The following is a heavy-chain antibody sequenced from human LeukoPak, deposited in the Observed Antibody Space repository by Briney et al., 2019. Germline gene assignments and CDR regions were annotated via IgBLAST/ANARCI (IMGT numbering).Heavy chain of an antibody. D-gene: IGHD3-3*01. Sequence: PGGSLRLSCAASGFTFSSYSMNWVRQAPGKGLEWVSSISSSCSYIYYADSVKGRFTISRDNAKNSLYLQMNSLRAVDTAVYYCARDGDYDLGSGYDYWGQGTLVTVSS. J-gene: IGHJ4*02. CDR1: GFTFSSYS. CDR2: ISSSCSYI. CDR3: ARDGDYDLGSGYDY. V-gene: IGHV3-21*01.